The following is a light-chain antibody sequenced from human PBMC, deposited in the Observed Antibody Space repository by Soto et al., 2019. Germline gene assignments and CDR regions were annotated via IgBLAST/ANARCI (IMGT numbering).Light chain of an antibody. CDR1: QSVSSSY. CDR2: GAS. CDR3: QQYGSSTPWT. J-gene: IGKJ1*01. V-gene: IGKV3-20*01. Sequence: EIVLTQSPGTLSLSPGERATLSCRASQSVSSSYLAWYQQKPGQAPRLLIYGASSRATGIPDRFSGSGYGTDFTLTISRLELEDFAVYYCQQYGSSTPWTFGQGTKVEIK.